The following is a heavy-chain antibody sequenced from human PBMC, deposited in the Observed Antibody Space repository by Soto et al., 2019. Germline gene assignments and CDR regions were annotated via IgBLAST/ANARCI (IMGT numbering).Heavy chain of an antibody. CDR3: ARATELRYGEWSVYRGGNYAMDV. CDR2: VSPDSGST. V-gene: IGHV1-8*01. J-gene: IGHJ6*02. CDR1: GYTFSGYD. D-gene: IGHD3-3*01. Sequence: QVQLVQSGAEVKKPGASVRVSCKASGYTFSGYDINWVRQATGQGLEWMGWVSPDSGSTGYAGILQGRVTMTWDRSTTTAYMDRSSLTSEDAAVYYCARATELRYGEWSVYRGGNYAMDVWGQGTTVTVSS.